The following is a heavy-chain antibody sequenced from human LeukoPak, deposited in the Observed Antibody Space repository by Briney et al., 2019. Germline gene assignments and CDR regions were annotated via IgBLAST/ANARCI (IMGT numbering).Heavy chain of an antibody. CDR1: GFTFSSYG. V-gene: IGHV3-23*01. CDR2: ISGSGGST. D-gene: IGHD3-16*02. CDR3: ARGHGLRLGELSSYYFDY. Sequence: GGSPRLSCAASGFTFSSYGMSWVRQAPGKGLEWVSAISGSGGSTYYADSVKGRFTISRDNAKNSLYLQMNSLRAEDTALYYCARGHGLRLGELSSYYFDYWGQGTLVTVSS. J-gene: IGHJ4*02.